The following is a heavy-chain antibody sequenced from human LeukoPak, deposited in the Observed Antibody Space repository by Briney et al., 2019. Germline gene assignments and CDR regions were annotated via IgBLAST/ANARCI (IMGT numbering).Heavy chain of an antibody. CDR3: ARASEMTTNHL. V-gene: IGHV4-59*01. J-gene: IGHJ4*02. CDR2: IYYTGSS. D-gene: IGHD5-24*01. CDR1: GGSLTGYY. Sequence: SETLSLTCSVSGGSLTGYYWNWIRQPPGKGLEWIGFIYYTGSSNYNPSLKNRVTISVDMSKNQFSLMLNSVTAADTAVYYCARASEMTTNHLWGQGTLVTVSS.